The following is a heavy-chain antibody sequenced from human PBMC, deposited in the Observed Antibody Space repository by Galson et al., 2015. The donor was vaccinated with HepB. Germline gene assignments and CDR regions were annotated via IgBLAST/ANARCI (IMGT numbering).Heavy chain of an antibody. V-gene: IGHV4-59*08. Sequence: ETLSLTCTVSGGSISSYYWSWIRQPPGKGLEWIGYIYYSGSTNYNPSLKSRVTISVDTSKNQFSLKLSSVTAADTAVYYCARVYCSSTSCYDDWFDPWGQGTLVTVSS. CDR1: GGSISSYY. CDR2: IYYSGST. J-gene: IGHJ5*02. D-gene: IGHD2-2*01. CDR3: ARVYCSSTSCYDDWFDP.